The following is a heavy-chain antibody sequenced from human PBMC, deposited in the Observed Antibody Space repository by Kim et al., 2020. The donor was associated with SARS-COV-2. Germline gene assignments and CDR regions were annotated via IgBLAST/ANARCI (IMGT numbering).Heavy chain of an antibody. Sequence: GGSLRLSCAASGFTFSGESMTWVRQAPGKGLEWVANIIKDGSQRYYVDSVKGRFTISRDNAKNSLYLQMNSLRADDTATYYCARGLGWCDYWGQGALVTVST. CDR1: GFTFSGES. CDR3: ARGLGWCDY. D-gene: IGHD3-16*01. J-gene: IGHJ4*02. V-gene: IGHV3-7*01. CDR2: IIKDGSQR.